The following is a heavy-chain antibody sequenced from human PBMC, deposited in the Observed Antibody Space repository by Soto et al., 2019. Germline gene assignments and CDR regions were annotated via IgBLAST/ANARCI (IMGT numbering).Heavy chain of an antibody. CDR1: GGTFSSYT. CDR3: ASDEDYGDYRKVFDS. J-gene: IGHJ3*02. V-gene: IGHV1-69*02. CDR2: IIPILGIA. D-gene: IGHD4-17*01. Sequence: SVKVSCKASGGTFSSYTISWVRQAPGQGLEWMGRIIPILGIANYAQKFQGRVTITADKSTSTAYMELSSLRSEDTAVYYCASDEDYGDYRKVFDSWGQGTMVTVSS.